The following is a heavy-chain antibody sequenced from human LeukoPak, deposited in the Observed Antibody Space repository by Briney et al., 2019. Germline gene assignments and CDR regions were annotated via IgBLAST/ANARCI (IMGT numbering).Heavy chain of an antibody. J-gene: IGHJ4*02. D-gene: IGHD1-26*01. V-gene: IGHV4-4*07. CDR3: ARGVGARSLYYFDY. CDR2: IYTSGST. CDR1: GGSISSYY. Sequence: PSETLSLTCTVSGGSISSYYWSWIRQPAGKGLEWIGRIYTSGSTNYNPSLKSRVTMSVDTSKNQFSLKLSSVTAADTAAYYCARGVGARSLYYFDYWGQGTLVTVSS.